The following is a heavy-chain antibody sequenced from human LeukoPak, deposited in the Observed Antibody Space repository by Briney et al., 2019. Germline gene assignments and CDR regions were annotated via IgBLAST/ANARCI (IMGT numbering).Heavy chain of an antibody. D-gene: IGHD2-15*01. Sequence: SETLSLTCTVSGGSISSSSYYWGWIRQPPGKGLEWIGSIYYSGSTYYNPSLKSRVTISVDTSKNQFSLKLSSVTAADTAVYYCARDTPYCSGGSCFRVDPWGQGTPVTVSS. V-gene: IGHV4-39*07. CDR1: GGSISSSSYY. J-gene: IGHJ5*02. CDR2: IYYSGST. CDR3: ARDTPYCSGGSCFRVDP.